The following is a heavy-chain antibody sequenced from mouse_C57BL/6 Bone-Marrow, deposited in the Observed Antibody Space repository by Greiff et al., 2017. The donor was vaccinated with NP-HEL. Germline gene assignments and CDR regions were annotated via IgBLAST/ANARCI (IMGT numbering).Heavy chain of an antibody. Sequence: VQLQQPGAELVRPGSSVKLPCKASGYTFTSYWMHWVKQRPIQGLEWIGNIDPSDSETHYNQKFKDKATLTVDKSSSTAYMQLSSLTSEDSAVYYCARSDGYYPYAMDYWGQGTSVTVSS. J-gene: IGHJ4*01. CDR1: GYTFTSYW. V-gene: IGHV1-52*01. CDR2: IDPSDSET. D-gene: IGHD2-3*01. CDR3: ARSDGYYPYAMDY.